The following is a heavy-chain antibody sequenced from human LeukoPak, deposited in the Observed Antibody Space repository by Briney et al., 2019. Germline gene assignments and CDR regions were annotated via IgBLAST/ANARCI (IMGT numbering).Heavy chain of an antibody. D-gene: IGHD3-3*01. J-gene: IGHJ3*02. Sequence: KSSETLSLTCTVSGGSISSYYWSWIRQPAGKGLEWIGRIYTSGSTNYNPSLKSRVTISVDKSKNQFSLKLSSVTAADTAVYYCARDQVFGVVHHDAFDIWGQGTMVTVPS. CDR2: IYTSGST. V-gene: IGHV4-4*07. CDR1: GGSISSYY. CDR3: ARDQVFGVVHHDAFDI.